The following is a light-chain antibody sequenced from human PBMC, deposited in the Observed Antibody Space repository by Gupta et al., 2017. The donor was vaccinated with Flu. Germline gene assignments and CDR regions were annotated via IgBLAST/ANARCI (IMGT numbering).Light chain of an antibody. CDR2: KAS. CDR1: QNIDIY. CDR3: QQVNSYSYT. Sequence: DIQMTQSPSTLSASVGDRVTITCRASQNIDIYLAWYQQISGKAPKLLIYKASTVGTGVPSRFSGSGSGTEFTLTISSLQPDDSATYCCQQVNSYSYTFGQGTKLEI. J-gene: IGKJ2*01. V-gene: IGKV1-5*03.